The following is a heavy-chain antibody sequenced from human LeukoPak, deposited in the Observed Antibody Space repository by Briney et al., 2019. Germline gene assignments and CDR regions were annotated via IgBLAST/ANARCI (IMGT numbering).Heavy chain of an antibody. CDR3: ARDGYSGYPYYYYGMDV. CDR2: IIQDGRET. J-gene: IGHJ6*02. D-gene: IGHD5-12*01. V-gene: IGHV3-7*01. Sequence: GGSLRLSCAASGFPFTNNWMTWVRQAPGKGLEWVATIIQDGRETYYVDSVKGRFTISRDNVRDSVYLQMTILRAEDAAVYYCARDGYSGYPYYYYGMDVWGQGTTVTVSS. CDR1: GFPFTNNW.